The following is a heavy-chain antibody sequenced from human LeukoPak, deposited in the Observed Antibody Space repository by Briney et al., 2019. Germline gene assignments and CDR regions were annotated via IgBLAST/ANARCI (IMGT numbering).Heavy chain of an antibody. V-gene: IGHV3-64*01. CDR2: ISSNGGGT. J-gene: IGHJ4*02. D-gene: IGHD5-12*01. CDR1: GFTFSSYG. CDR3: AMGAIVATIDY. Sequence: PGGSLRLSCAASGFTFSSYGMHWVRQAPGKGLEYVSAISSNGGGTYYANSVKGRFTISRDNSKNTLYLQMSSLRVEDTAVYYCAMGAIVATIDYWGQGTLVTVSS.